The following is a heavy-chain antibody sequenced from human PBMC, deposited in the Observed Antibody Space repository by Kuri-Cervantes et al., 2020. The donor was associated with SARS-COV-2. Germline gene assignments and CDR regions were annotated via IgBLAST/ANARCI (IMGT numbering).Heavy chain of an antibody. J-gene: IGHJ3*02. CDR1: GYTFTSYD. CDR3: ARVPRGQWLVPGDAFDI. D-gene: IGHD6-19*01. CDR2: MNPNSGNT. V-gene: IGHV1-8*01. Sequence: ASVKVSCKASGYTFTSYDINWVRQATGQGLEWMGWMNPNSGNTGYAQKFQGRVTMTRNTSISTAYMELSSLRSEDTAVYYCARVPRGQWLVPGDAFDIWGQGTMVTVSS.